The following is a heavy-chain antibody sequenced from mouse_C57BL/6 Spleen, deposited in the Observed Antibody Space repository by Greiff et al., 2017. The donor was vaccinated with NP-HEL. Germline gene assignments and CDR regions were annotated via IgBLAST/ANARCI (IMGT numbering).Heavy chain of an antibody. D-gene: IGHD1-1*01. J-gene: IGHJ3*01. CDR3: VRQNYYGCFAY. CDR1: GFSFNTYA. CDR2: IRSKSNNYAT. Sequence: EVQGVESGGGLVQPKGSLKLSCAASGFSFNTYAMNWVRQAPGKGLEWVARIRSKSNNYATYYADSVKDRFTISRDDSESMLYLQMNNLKTEDTAMYYCVRQNYYGCFAYWGQGTLVTVSA. V-gene: IGHV10-1*01.